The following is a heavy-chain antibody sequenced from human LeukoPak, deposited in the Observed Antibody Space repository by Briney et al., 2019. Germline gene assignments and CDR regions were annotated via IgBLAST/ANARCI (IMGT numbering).Heavy chain of an antibody. CDR3: AREGSSSSFDY. CDR2: GYYSGST. D-gene: IGHD6-6*01. V-gene: IGHV4-39*07. CDR1: GGSISSSSYY. J-gene: IGHJ4*02. Sequence: SETLSLTCTVSGGSISSSSYYWGWIRQPPGKGLEWIGSGYYSGSTYYNPSLKSRVTISVDTSKNQFSLKLTSVTAADTAEYYCAREGSSSSFDYWGQGTLVTVSS.